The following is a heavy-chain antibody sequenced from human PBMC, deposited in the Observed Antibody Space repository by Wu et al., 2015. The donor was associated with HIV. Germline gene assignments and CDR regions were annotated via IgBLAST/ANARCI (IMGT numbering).Heavy chain of an antibody. Sequence: QVQLVQSGAEVKKPGASVKVSCKASGYTFTSYYMHWVRQAPGQGLEWMGIINPSGGSTSYAQKFQGRVTMTRDTSTSTVYMELSSLRSEDTAVYYCRPSSSSDPMMSFDIVGTKGQVVTVSS. CDR2: INPSGGST. V-gene: IGHV1-46*01. CDR3: RPSSSSDPMMSFDI. D-gene: IGHD6-13*01. J-gene: IGHJ3*02. CDR1: GYTFTSYY.